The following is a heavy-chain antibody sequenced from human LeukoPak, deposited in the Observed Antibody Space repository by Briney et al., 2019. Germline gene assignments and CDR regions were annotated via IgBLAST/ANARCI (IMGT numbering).Heavy chain of an antibody. D-gene: IGHD1-14*01. CDR1: GFTFSGYA. V-gene: IGHV3-7*01. CDR3: ARDVGGSLDY. Sequence: PGGSLRLSCAASGFTFSGYAMSWVRQAPGKGLEWVANIKGDESARHQADSVKGRFTISRDNAQNSVYLQMSSLRGGDTAVYYCARDVGGSLDYWGQGTLVTVSS. J-gene: IGHJ4*02. CDR2: IKGDESAR.